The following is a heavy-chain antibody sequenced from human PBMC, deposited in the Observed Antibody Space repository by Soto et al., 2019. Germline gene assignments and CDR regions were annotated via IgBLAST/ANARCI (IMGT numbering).Heavy chain of an antibody. CDR2: ISAYNGNT. V-gene: IGHV1-18*01. D-gene: IGHD2-21*02. CDR1: GYTFTSYG. Sequence: ASVKVSCKASGYTFTSYGISWVRQAPGQGLEWMGWISAYNGNTNYAQKLQGRVTMTTDTSTSTAYMELRSLRSDDTAVYYCARGFGGVVVTAMRYYYYYGMDVWGQGTTVTLSS. CDR3: ARGFGGVVVTAMRYYYYYGMDV. J-gene: IGHJ6*02.